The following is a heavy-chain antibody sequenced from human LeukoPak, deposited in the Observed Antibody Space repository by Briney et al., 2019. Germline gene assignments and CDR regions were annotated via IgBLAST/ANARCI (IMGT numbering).Heavy chain of an antibody. D-gene: IGHD5-18*01. CDR2: ISAYNGNT. Sequence: ASVKVSCKASGYTFTNYGINWVRQAPGQGLEWMGWISAYNGNTNYAQKLQGRVTITRDTSASTAYMDLSSPRSEDTAVYYCVRDGYSYGNAEGVDYWGQGTLVTVSS. V-gene: IGHV1-18*01. J-gene: IGHJ4*02. CDR3: VRDGYSYGNAEGVDY. CDR1: GYTFTNYG.